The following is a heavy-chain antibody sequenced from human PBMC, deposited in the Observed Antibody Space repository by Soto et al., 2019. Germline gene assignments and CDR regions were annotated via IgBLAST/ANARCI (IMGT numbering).Heavy chain of an antibody. D-gene: IGHD2-21*02. Sequence: QVQLVQSGAEVKKPGSSVKVSCKASGGTFSSYAISWVRQAPGQGLEWMGGIIPIFGTANYAQKFQGRVRIIADESTSKADMVLSSVRSEVSAVYYCSRVGYCGGDCYTYFFDFWGQGTLV. CDR3: SRVGYCGGDCYTYFFDF. CDR1: GGTFSSYA. CDR2: IIPIFGTA. V-gene: IGHV1-69*01. J-gene: IGHJ4*02.